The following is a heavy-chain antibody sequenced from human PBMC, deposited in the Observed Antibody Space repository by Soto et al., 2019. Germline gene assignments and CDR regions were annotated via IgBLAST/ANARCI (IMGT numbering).Heavy chain of an antibody. D-gene: IGHD6-13*01. CDR3: ARSHSSSWYPYYYYGMDV. Sequence: SVKVSCKASGGTFSSYSISWVRQAPGQGLEWMGGIIPIFGTANYAQKFQGRVTITADKSTSTAYMELSSLRSEDTAVYYCARSHSSSWYPYYYYGMDVWGQGTTVTVSS. CDR2: IIPIFGTA. CDR1: GGTFSSYS. J-gene: IGHJ6*02. V-gene: IGHV1-69*06.